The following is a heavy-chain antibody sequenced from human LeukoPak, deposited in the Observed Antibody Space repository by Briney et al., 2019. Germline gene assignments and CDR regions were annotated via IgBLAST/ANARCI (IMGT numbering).Heavy chain of an antibody. V-gene: IGHV4-34*01. CDR3: ARGSRVAVSGSRPFDP. CDR1: GGSFSAYY. CDR2: INHSGSI. D-gene: IGHD6-13*01. Sequence: SETLSLTCAVSGGSFSAYYWSLIRQPPGEGLEWIGEINHSGSINYNPSLKSRVTISIDTSKNQFSLKLNSVTAADTALYYCARGSRVAVSGSRPFDPWGQGTLVTVSS. J-gene: IGHJ5*02.